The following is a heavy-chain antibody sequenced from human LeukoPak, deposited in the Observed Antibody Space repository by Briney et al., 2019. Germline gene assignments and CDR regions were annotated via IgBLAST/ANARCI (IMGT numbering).Heavy chain of an antibody. CDR1: GGSISSYY. CDR3: EREDGHMVRGEAPLMDV. CDR2: IYYSGGT. D-gene: IGHD3-10*01. Sequence: SETLSLTCTVSGGSISSYYWSWIRQPPGKGLEWIGYIYYSGGTNYNPSLKSRVTISVDTSKNQFSLKLSSVTAADTAVYYCEREDGHMVRGEAPLMDVWGQGTTVTVSS. J-gene: IGHJ6*02. V-gene: IGHV4-59*12.